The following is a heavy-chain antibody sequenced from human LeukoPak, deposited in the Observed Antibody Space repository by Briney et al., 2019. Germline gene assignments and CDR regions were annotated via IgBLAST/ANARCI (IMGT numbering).Heavy chain of an antibody. V-gene: IGHV1-46*01. D-gene: IGHD3-22*01. CDR3: ARAYYYESRGYYEASDY. CDR1: GYTFTSYS. J-gene: IGHJ4*02. Sequence: ASVKVSCKASGYTFTSYSMYWVRQAPGQGLEWMGIINPSDGSTSYAQKFQGRVTMTRDTSTSTVYMKLTSLRSEDTAVYYCARAYYYESRGYYEASDYWGQGTLVTVSS. CDR2: INPSDGST.